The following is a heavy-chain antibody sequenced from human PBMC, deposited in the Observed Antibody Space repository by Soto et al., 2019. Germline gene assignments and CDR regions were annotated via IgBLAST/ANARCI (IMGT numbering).Heavy chain of an antibody. Sequence: ASVKVSCKASGYKFSIYSLSWVRQAPGQGLEWLGWISVDSGNTKYVQSLQDRVSMTTDTSTSTAYMELTSLRSEDTAVYYCARRNNAFQIWGQGTMVTVSS. V-gene: IGHV1-18*01. CDR1: GYKFSIYS. J-gene: IGHJ3*02. CDR3: ARRNNAFQI. D-gene: IGHD4-4*01. CDR2: ISVDSGNT.